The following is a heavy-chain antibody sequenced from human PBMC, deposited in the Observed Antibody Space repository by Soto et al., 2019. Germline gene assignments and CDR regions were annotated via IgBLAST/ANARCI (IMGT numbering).Heavy chain of an antibody. CDR1: GFTFSDYY. J-gene: IGHJ4*01. Sequence: GGSLRLSCAASGFTFSDYYMSWIRQAPGKGLEWVSYISSSGSTIYYTNSVKGRFTISRDNAKNSLYLQMNSLRAEDTAVYYCARASMWVLRYFDWLPGYDYWGQGTLVTVSS. V-gene: IGHV3-11*01. D-gene: IGHD3-9*01. CDR2: ISSSGSTI. CDR3: ARASMWVLRYFDWLPGYDY.